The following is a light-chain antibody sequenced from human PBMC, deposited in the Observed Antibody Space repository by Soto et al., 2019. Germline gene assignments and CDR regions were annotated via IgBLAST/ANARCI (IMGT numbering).Light chain of an antibody. CDR1: KGDIGVYDF. Sequence: QSALAQPPSASGSPGQSVTISCTGTKGDIGVYDFVSWYQHHPGKAPRLIIYEVVQRPSGVPDRFSGSKSGNTASLTVSGLQAADEADYFCKSYAGSNSYVFGSGTKVIV. CDR2: EVV. V-gene: IGLV2-8*01. CDR3: KSYAGSNSYV. J-gene: IGLJ1*01.